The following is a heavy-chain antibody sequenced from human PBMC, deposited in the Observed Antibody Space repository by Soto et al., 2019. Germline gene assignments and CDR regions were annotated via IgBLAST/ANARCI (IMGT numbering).Heavy chain of an antibody. D-gene: IGHD1-26*01. Sequence: PSETLSLTCTVSGGSISSSSYYWGWMRPPPGKGLVWLGCINYSGSTYYNPSLKSRVTISVDTSKNQLSLKLSSATAADTAVYSCARQFLVMYSGGHEYSYCMDAWGQGTTVTVSS. CDR3: ARQFLVMYSGGHEYSYCMDA. CDR2: INYSGST. V-gene: IGHV4-39*01. CDR1: GGSISSSSYY. J-gene: IGHJ6*02.